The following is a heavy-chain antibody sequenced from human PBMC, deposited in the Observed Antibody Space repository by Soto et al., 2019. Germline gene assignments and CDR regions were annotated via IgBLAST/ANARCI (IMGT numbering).Heavy chain of an antibody. V-gene: IGHV3-23*01. D-gene: IGHD1-1*01. Sequence: EVQVLESGGGLVQPGGSLRLSCAASGFTFSSYAMSWVRQAPGKGLEWVSSISGSGGGTYYADSVTGRFTFSRDNSKNTLYLQMNSLRAEDTAVYYCAKFGMATTKRSPPYYIDYWGQGALVTVSS. CDR3: AKFGMATTKRSPPYYIDY. CDR2: ISGSGGGT. CDR1: GFTFSSYA. J-gene: IGHJ4*02.